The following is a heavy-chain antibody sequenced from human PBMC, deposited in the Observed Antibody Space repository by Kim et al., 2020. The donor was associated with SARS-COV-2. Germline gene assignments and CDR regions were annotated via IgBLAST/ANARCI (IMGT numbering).Heavy chain of an antibody. D-gene: IGHD3-22*01. CDR3: AREGGNTGYYSIDS. Sequence: GGSLRPSCAASGFTFSNYAIHWVRQAPGKGLEWVAVIWHDESKKYYVDSVKGRFTISRDNSNNTLYLQMNSLRAEDTAVYYCAREGGNTGYYSIDSWGQG. CDR2: IWHDESKK. V-gene: IGHV3-33*01. CDR1: GFTFSNYA. J-gene: IGHJ5*01.